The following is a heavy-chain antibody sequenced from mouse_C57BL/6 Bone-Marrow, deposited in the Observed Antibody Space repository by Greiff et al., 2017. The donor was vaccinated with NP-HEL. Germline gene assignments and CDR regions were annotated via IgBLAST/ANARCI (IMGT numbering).Heavy chain of an antibody. CDR1: GYTFTSYG. D-gene: IGHD1-1*01. Sequence: VKLMESGAELARPGASVKLSCKASGYTFTSYGISWVKQRTGQGLEWIGEIYPRSGNTYYNEKFKGKATLTADKSSSTAYMELRSLTSEDSAVYFCARWGITTVVAHDYWGQGTTLTVSS. J-gene: IGHJ2*01. CDR3: ARWGITTVVAHDY. CDR2: IYPRSGNT. V-gene: IGHV1-81*01.